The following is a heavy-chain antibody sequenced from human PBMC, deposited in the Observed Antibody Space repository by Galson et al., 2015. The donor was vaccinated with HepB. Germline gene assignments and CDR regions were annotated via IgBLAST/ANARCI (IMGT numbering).Heavy chain of an antibody. Sequence: TLSLTCAVYGGSFSGYYWSWIRQPPGKGLEWIGEINHSGSTNYNPSLESRVTKSLDTPKNQFSLKFSSVTAAEMAVYYCARGQGPPDDSSGYWERIRALTRGNGYYDYYMDVWAKGTTVTVSS. V-gene: IGHV4-34*01. D-gene: IGHD3-22*01. CDR3: ARGQGPPDDSSGYWERIRALTRGNGYYDYYMDV. CDR1: GGSFSGYY. CDR2: INHSGST. J-gene: IGHJ6*03.